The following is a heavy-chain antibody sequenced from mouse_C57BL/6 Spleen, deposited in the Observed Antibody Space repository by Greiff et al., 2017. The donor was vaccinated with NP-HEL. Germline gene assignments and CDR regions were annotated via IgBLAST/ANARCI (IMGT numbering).Heavy chain of an antibody. V-gene: IGHV5-16*01. CDR2: INYDGSST. J-gene: IGHJ1*03. CDR3: ARDPYDYGSSYGYFDV. CDR1: GFTFSDYY. Sequence: EVMLVVSEGGLVQPGRSMKLSCTASGFTFSDYYMAWVRQVPEKGLEWVANINYDGSSTYYLDSLKSRFIISRDKAKNILYLQMSSLKSEDTATYYCARDPYDYGSSYGYFDVWGTGTTVTVSS. D-gene: IGHD1-1*01.